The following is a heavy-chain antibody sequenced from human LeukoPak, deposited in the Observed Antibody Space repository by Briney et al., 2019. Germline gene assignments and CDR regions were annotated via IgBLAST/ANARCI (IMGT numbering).Heavy chain of an antibody. Sequence: GRSLRLSCAASGFTFSSYGIHWFRQAPGKGLEWVAVISYDGSNKYYADSVKGRFTISRDNSKNTLYLQMNSLRAEDTAVYYCAKDGGSYGNYYYGMDVWGQGTTVTVSS. J-gene: IGHJ6*02. V-gene: IGHV3-30*18. D-gene: IGHD1-26*01. CDR2: ISYDGSNK. CDR3: AKDGGSYGNYYYGMDV. CDR1: GFTFSSYG.